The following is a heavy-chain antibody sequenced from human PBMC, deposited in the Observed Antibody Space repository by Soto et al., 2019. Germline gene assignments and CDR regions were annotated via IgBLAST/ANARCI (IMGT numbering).Heavy chain of an antibody. CDR2: INHSGST. CDR3: ARAGIVATPGAFDI. V-gene: IGHV4-34*01. D-gene: IGHD5-12*01. Sequence: SETLSLTCAVYGGSFSGYYWSWIRQPPGKGLEWIGEINHSGSTNYNPSLKSRVTISVDTSKNQFSLKLSSVTAADTAVYYCARAGIVATPGAFDIWGQGTMVTVSS. J-gene: IGHJ3*02. CDR1: GGSFSGYY.